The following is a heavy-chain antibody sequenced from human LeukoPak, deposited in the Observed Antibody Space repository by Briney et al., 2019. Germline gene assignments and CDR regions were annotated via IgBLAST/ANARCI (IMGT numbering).Heavy chain of an antibody. V-gene: IGHV3-30-3*01. Sequence: GGSLRLSCAASGFTFSSYAMHWVRQAPGKGLEWVAVISYDGSNKYYADSVKGRFTISRDNSKNTLYLQMNSLRAEDTAMYYCARENSGLDYWGQGTLVTVSS. D-gene: IGHD5/OR15-5a*01. CDR1: GFTFSSYA. CDR3: ARENSGLDY. CDR2: ISYDGSNK. J-gene: IGHJ4*02.